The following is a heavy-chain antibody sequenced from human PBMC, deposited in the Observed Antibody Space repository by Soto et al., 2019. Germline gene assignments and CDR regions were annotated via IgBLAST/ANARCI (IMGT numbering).Heavy chain of an antibody. CDR2: IYHSGST. J-gene: IGHJ5*02. CDR3: ARGGVRLGDIVVVVAATLSYNWFDP. CDR1: GGSISSNKW. V-gene: IGHV4-4*02. D-gene: IGHD2-15*01. Sequence: PSETLSLTCAVYGGSISSNKWWSWVRQPPGKGLEWIGEIYHSGSTNYNPSLKSRVTISLDKSKNQFSLKLTSVTAADTAVYYCARGGVRLGDIVVVVAATLSYNWFDPWGQGTLVTVSS.